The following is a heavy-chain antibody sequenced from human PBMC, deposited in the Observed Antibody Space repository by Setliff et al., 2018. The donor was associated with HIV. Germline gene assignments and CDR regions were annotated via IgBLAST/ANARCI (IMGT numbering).Heavy chain of an antibody. D-gene: IGHD1-26*01. V-gene: IGHV3-11*04. CDR3: ARDIPHVCPGFDL. CDR1: GFRFSDYY. J-gene: IGHJ3*01. Sequence: GGSLRLSCAASGFRFSDYYVNWIRQAPGKGLEWISSMISSGRTIQYADSVKGRFTISRDKAKRSLYLQMNCLRVEDTAVYYCARDIPHVCPGFDLWGQGTGGAVSS. CDR2: MISSGRTI.